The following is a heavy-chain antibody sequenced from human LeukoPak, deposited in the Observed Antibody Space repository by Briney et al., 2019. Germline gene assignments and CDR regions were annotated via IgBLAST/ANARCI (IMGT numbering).Heavy chain of an antibody. CDR1: GFTFSSYS. CDR2: ISSSSSYI. Sequence: GGSLRLSCAASGFTFSSYSMNWVRQAPGKGLEWVSSISSSSSYIYYADSVKGRFTISRDNSRNTLYLQMNSLRAEDTAVYYCARGIPGDYWGQGTLVTVSS. J-gene: IGHJ4*02. V-gene: IGHV3-21*01. D-gene: IGHD2-21*01. CDR3: ARGIPGDY.